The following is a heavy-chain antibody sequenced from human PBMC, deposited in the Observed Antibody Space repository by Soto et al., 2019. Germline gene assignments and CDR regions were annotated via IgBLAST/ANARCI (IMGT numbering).Heavy chain of an antibody. CDR2: IKQDGSEK. CDR1: GFTFSSYW. D-gene: IGHD3-10*01. CDR3: AKEYGSGSYPVSYFDY. J-gene: IGHJ4*02. V-gene: IGHV3-7*04. Sequence: GGSLRLSCAASGFTFSSYWMSWVRQAPGKGLEWVANIKQDGSEKYYVDSVKGRFTISRDNAKNSLYLQMNSLRAEDTAVYYCAKEYGSGSYPVSYFDYWGQGTLVTVSS.